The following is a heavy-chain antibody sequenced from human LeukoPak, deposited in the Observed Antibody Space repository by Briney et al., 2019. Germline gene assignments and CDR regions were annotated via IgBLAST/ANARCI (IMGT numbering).Heavy chain of an antibody. CDR3: ARGSDYRVGYFDY. J-gene: IGHJ4*02. CDR2: IYYSGST. V-gene: IGHV4-39*07. CDR1: GGSISSSSYY. Sequence: SETLSLTCTVSGGSISSSSYYWGWIRQPPGKGLEWIGSIYYSGSTYYNPSLKSRVTISVDTSKNQFSLKLSSVTAADTAVYYCARGSDYRVGYFDYWGQGTLVTVSS. D-gene: IGHD4-17*01.